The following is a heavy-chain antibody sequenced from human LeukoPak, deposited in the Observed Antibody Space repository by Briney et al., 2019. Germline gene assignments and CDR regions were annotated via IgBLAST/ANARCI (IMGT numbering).Heavy chain of an antibody. V-gene: IGHV3-64*01. CDR1: GFTFSNYA. J-gene: IGHJ3*02. Sequence: GGSLRLSCAASGFTFSNYAMRWVRQAPGKGLEYVSAISSNGGSTYYANSVKGRFTISRDNSKNTLYLQMGSLRAEDMAVYYCARGGSSSWYRAFDTWGQGTMVTVSS. CDR2: ISSNGGST. CDR3: ARGGSSSWYRAFDT. D-gene: IGHD6-13*01.